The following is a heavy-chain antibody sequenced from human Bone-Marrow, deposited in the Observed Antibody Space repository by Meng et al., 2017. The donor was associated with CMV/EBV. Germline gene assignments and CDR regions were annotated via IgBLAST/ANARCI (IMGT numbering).Heavy chain of an antibody. CDR3: ASDVSTVTHVLDDY. D-gene: IGHD4-17*01. CDR1: GYTFTGYY. J-gene: IGHJ4*02. Sequence: ASVKVSCKASGYTFTGYYMHWVRQAPGQGLEWMGWINPNSGGTNYAQKFQGRVTMTRDTSISTAYMDLSRLRSDDTAVYYCASDVSTVTHVLDDYWGQGTLVTVSS. CDR2: INPNSGGT. V-gene: IGHV1-2*02.